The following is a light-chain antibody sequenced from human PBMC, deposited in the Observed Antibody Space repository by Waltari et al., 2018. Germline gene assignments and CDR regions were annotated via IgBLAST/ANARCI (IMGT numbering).Light chain of an antibody. Sequence: QSVLTQPPSASGTPGQRVTISCSGSSSNIGSNTVNWYQQLPGTAPKLLIYSNKRRPAGVPGRFSGSKSGTSASLAISGLQSEDEADYYCAAWDDSLNVWVFGGGTKLTVL. CDR3: AAWDDSLNVWV. J-gene: IGLJ3*02. CDR2: SNK. CDR1: SSNIGSNT. V-gene: IGLV1-44*01.